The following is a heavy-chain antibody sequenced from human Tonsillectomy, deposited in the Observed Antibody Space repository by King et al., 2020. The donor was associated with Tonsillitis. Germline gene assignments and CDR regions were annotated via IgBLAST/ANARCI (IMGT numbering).Heavy chain of an antibody. CDR1: GGTFSSYA. J-gene: IGHJ4*02. D-gene: IGHD3-22*01. Sequence: VQLVQSGAEVKKPGSSVKVSCKASGGTFSSYAISWVRQAPGQGLEWMGGIIPIFVTANYAQKFQGRVTITADESTSTAYMELSSLRSEDTAVYYCARDSRMAYYDSSGFLDYWGQGTLVTVSS. CDR3: ARDSRMAYYDSSGFLDY. V-gene: IGHV1-69*01. CDR2: IIPIFVTA.